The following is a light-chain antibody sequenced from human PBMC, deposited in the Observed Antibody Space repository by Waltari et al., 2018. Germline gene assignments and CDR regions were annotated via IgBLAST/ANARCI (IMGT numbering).Light chain of an antibody. J-gene: IGKJ2*01. Sequence: DIQMTQSPSTLSASIGDRVTIPCRASQSISSWLAWYQQKPGKAPKLLIYKASTLESGVPSRFSGSGSGTEFTLTISSLRPDDFATYYCQQYNSYSEYTFGQGTKLEIK. CDR2: KAS. V-gene: IGKV1-5*03. CDR1: QSISSW. CDR3: QQYNSYSEYT.